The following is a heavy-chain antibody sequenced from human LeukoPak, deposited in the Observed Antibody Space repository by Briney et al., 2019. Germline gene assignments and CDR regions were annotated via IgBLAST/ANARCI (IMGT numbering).Heavy chain of an antibody. CDR1: GFTFSSYS. D-gene: IGHD6-19*01. V-gene: IGHV3-21*01. Sequence: GGSLRLSCAASGFTFSSYSMNWVRQAPGKGLEWVSSISSSSSYIYYADSVKGRFTISRDNAKNSLYLQMNSLRAEDTAVYYCARAGIAVAGKRYFDYWGQGTLVTVSS. CDR3: ARAGIAVAGKRYFDY. CDR2: ISSSSSYI. J-gene: IGHJ4*02.